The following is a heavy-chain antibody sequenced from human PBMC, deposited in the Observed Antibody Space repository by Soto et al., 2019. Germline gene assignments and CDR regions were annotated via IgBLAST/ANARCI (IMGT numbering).Heavy chain of an antibody. CDR1: MFIVSANY. V-gene: IGHV3-66*01. CDR2: IYSGGGT. CDR3: ATRLSTAAY. D-gene: IGHD4-17*01. Sequence: EVRLVQSGGGLVQPGGSLRLSCAASMFIVSANYMSWVRQAPGNGLEWVSLIYSGGGTDYAESVKGRFTIARDNSKITLYLQMTSLKAETTGVYYCATRLSTAAYLGQGTVVTVSS. J-gene: IGHJ4*02.